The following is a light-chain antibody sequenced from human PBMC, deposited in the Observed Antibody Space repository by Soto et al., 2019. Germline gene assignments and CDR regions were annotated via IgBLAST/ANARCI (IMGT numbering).Light chain of an antibody. CDR3: QQRSSWPVT. CDR1: QSVSRY. CDR2: DAS. J-gene: IGKJ1*01. Sequence: EIVLTQSPVTLSLSPGERATLSCRASQSVSRYFAWYQQKPGQAPRLLIYDASNRATGVPARFSGSGSGTDFTLIISSLEPEDFAVYYCQQRSSWPVTFGQGTKVDIK. V-gene: IGKV3-11*01.